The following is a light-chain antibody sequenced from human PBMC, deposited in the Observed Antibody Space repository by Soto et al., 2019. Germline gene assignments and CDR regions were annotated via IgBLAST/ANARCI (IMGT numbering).Light chain of an antibody. Sequence: QSALTQPPSASGSPGRSVTISCTGTSSDVGGYDYFSWFQQHPGKAPKLIIYEVTQRPSGVPDRFSASKSGNTASLTVSGLQAEDEADYYCSSFVAGNNYWVFGGGTKLTVL. J-gene: IGLJ3*02. CDR2: EVT. V-gene: IGLV2-8*01. CDR1: SSDVGGYDY. CDR3: SSFVAGNNYWV.